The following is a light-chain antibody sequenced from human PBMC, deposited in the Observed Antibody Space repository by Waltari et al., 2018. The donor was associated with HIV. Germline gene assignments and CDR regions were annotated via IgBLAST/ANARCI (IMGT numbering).Light chain of an antibody. CDR1: KMGDKY. Sequence: SYELTQPPSVSVSPGQTDSITCSGDKMGDKYACWYQQKPGQSPVLVIYQASKRPSVFPERFSGSNSVNTATLTISGTQAMDEADYYCQAWHSSTVLFGGGTNLTVL. V-gene: IGLV3-1*01. J-gene: IGLJ2*01. CDR3: QAWHSSTVL. CDR2: QAS.